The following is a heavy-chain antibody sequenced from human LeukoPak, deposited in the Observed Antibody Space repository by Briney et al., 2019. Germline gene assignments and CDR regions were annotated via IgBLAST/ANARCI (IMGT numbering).Heavy chain of an antibody. CDR2: FYSGSS. J-gene: IGHJ4*02. V-gene: IGHV4-59*08. D-gene: IGHD4-17*01. CDR1: GGSVSDYY. Sequence: SETLSLTCSVSGGSVSDYYWSWIRQSPGKGLEWIGYFYSGSSRFNPSLKSRVAISVDTSNNQFSLKLTSVTAADTALYYCARHSYGDVYYLDFWGQGTLVTVSS. CDR3: ARHSYGDVYYLDF.